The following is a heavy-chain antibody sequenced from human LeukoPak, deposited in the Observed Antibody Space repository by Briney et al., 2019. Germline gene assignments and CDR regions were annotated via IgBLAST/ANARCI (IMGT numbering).Heavy chain of an antibody. Sequence: GGSLRLSCAVSGFTFSGFWMSWSRQAPGKGLEWVASINSDGSEGYYADVVKGRFTISRDNAKNSLYLQINSLRAEDTAVYYCARGYYDILTGYHPPNFDYWGQGTLVTVSS. V-gene: IGHV3-7*03. CDR2: INSDGSEG. CDR1: GFTFSGFW. CDR3: ARGYYDILTGYHPPNFDY. J-gene: IGHJ4*02. D-gene: IGHD3-9*01.